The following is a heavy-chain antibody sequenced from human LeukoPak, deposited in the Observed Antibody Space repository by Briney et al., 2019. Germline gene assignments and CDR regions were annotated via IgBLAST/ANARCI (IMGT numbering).Heavy chain of an antibody. D-gene: IGHD4-17*01. CDR3: ATVGYGDYHFDY. CDR1: GYTFTDYY. J-gene: IGHJ4*02. CDR2: VDPEDGET. V-gene: IGHV1-69-2*01. Sequence: ASVKVTCKVSGYTFTDYYMHWVQQAPGKGLEWMGLVDPEDGETIYAEKFQGRVTITADTSTDTAYMELSSLRSEDTAVYYCATVGYGDYHFDYWGQGTLVTVSS.